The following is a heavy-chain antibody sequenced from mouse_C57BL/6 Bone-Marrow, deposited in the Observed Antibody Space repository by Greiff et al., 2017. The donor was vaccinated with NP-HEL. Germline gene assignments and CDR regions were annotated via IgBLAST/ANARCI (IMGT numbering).Heavy chain of an antibody. CDR3: TRAVITTVVAPFDY. CDR2: ISSGGDYI. J-gene: IGHJ2*01. V-gene: IGHV5-9-1*02. Sequence: EVKLVESGEGLVKPGGSLKLSCAASGFTFSSYAMSWVRQTPEKRLEWVAYISSGGDYIYYADTVKGRFTISRDNARNTLYLQMSRLKSEDTAMYYCTRAVITTVVAPFDYWGQGTTLTVSS. CDR1: GFTFSSYA. D-gene: IGHD1-1*01.